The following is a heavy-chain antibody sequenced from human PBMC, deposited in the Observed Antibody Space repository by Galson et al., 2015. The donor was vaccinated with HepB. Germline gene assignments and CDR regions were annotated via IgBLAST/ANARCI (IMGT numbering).Heavy chain of an antibody. CDR3: AREPPHTGALDY. V-gene: IGHV1-2*07. CDR1: GYTFTDYY. Sequence: SVKVSCKASGYTFTDYYIHWVRQAPGQGLERMDWVYVGVIYPSSRTSGYGHNFRGRVTMTWDMSIGTAYMELRGLQSDDTAVYYCAREPPHTGALDYWGQGTLVTVSS. J-gene: IGHJ4*02. CDR2: VYVGVIYPSSRTS.